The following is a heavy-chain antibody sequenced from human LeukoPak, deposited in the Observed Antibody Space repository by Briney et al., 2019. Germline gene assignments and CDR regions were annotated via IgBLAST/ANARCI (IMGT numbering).Heavy chain of an antibody. CDR2: IYTSGST. CDR1: GGSISSYY. J-gene: IGHJ6*03. V-gene: IGHV4-4*07. Sequence: SQTPCLTCTVSGGSISSYYWSWIRQPAGRGLEWIVRIYTSGSTNYNLSLKSRVTMSVDTSKDQFSLKLTSVTAADTAVYYCTRAASSGPLFTYHMDVWGKGTTDTLSS. CDR3: TRAASSGPLFTYHMDV. D-gene: IGHD3-22*01.